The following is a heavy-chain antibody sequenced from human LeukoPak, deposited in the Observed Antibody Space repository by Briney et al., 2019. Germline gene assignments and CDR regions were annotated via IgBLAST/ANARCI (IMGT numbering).Heavy chain of an antibody. CDR1: GGTFSIYT. J-gene: IGHJ4*02. D-gene: IGHD2-2*01. Sequence: SVKVSCKDSGGTFSIYTISWVRQAPGQGLEWMGRIIPILGIANYAQKFQGRVTITADKSTSTAYMELSSLRSEDTAVYYCARDSLGYCSGTSCRPSYYWGQGTLVTVSS. CDR2: IIPILGIA. V-gene: IGHV1-69*04. CDR3: ARDSLGYCSGTSCRPSYY.